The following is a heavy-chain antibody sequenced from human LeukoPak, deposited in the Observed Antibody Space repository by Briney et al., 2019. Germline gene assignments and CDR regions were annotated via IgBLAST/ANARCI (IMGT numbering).Heavy chain of an antibody. CDR1: RFIFSTFG. CDR3: AKDQTSFDYYGSGSYLDY. V-gene: IGHV3-30*18. CDR2: ISYDGSNK. J-gene: IGHJ4*02. Sequence: PGRSLRLSCAASRFIFSTFGMHWVRQAPGKGLEWVAVISYDGSNKYYADSVKGRFIISRDTSKNTLYLQMNSPRPEDTAVYYCAKDQTSFDYYGSGSYLDYWGQGTLVTVSS. D-gene: IGHD3-10*01.